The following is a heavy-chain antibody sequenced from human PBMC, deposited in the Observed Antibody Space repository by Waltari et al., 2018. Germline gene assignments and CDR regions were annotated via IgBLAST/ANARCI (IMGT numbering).Heavy chain of an antibody. Sequence: QVQLVQSGAEVKKPGSSVKVSCKASGGTFSSYALSRVRQAPGQGLEWMGGIIPIFGTANYAQKFQGRVTITADESTSTAYMELSSLRSEDTAMYFCATYTPLVPRRLPDVFDIWGQGTMVLVSS. J-gene: IGHJ3*02. CDR2: IIPIFGTA. CDR3: ATYTPLVPRRLPDVFDI. CDR1: GGTFSSYA. D-gene: IGHD3-16*01. V-gene: IGHV1-69*01.